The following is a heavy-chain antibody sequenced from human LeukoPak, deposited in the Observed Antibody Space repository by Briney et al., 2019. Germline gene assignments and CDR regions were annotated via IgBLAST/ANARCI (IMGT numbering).Heavy chain of an antibody. J-gene: IGHJ4*02. CDR1: GGSFSGYY. V-gene: IGHV4-34*01. Sequence: PSETLSLTCAVYGGSFSGYYWSWIRQPPGKGLEWIGEINHSGGTNYNPSLKSRVTISVDTSKNQFSLKLSSVTAADTAVYYCARHRGGNFDYWGQGTLVTVSS. D-gene: IGHD6-25*01. CDR3: ARHRGGNFDY. CDR2: INHSGGT.